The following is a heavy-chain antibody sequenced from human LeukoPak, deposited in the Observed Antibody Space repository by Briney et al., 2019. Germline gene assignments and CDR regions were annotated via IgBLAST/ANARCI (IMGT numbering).Heavy chain of an antibody. V-gene: IGHV1-18*01. CDR3: AREALLLSGYAFDY. D-gene: IGHD3-22*01. Sequence: GASVKVSCKASGYTFTSYGISWVRQAPGQGLEWMGWISAYNGNTNYAQKLQGRVTMTTDTSTSTAYMELRSLGSDDTAVYYCAREALLLSGYAFDYWGQGTLVTVSS. CDR2: ISAYNGNT. J-gene: IGHJ4*02. CDR1: GYTFTSYG.